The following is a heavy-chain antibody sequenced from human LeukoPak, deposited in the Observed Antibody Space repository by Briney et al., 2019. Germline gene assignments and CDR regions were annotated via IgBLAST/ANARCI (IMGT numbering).Heavy chain of an antibody. V-gene: IGHV3-9*01. CDR2: ISGNSGSI. J-gene: IGHJ4*02. D-gene: IGHD3-22*01. CDR3: AKRGDVIRVILVGFHKEAYYFDS. Sequence: GRSLRLSCAASGFTFNDYAMNWVRQAPGKGLEWVSAISGNSGSIGYADSVKGRFTISRDNAKNTLYLQMNSLRAEDTAVYFCAKRGDVIRVILVGFHKEAYYFDSWGQGALVTVSS. CDR1: GFTFNDYA.